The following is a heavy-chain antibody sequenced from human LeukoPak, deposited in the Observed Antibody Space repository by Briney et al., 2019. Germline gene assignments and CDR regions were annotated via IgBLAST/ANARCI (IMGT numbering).Heavy chain of an antibody. Sequence: GGSLRLSCAASGFTFSSFWMSWVRQAPGKGLEWVSYISSSGSIIYYADSVKGRFTISRDNAKNSLYLQMNSLRAEDTAVYYCARGYSYGSHFDYWGQGTLVTVSS. D-gene: IGHD5-18*01. CDR1: GFTFSSFW. J-gene: IGHJ4*02. CDR3: ARGYSYGSHFDY. V-gene: IGHV3-48*04. CDR2: ISSSGSII.